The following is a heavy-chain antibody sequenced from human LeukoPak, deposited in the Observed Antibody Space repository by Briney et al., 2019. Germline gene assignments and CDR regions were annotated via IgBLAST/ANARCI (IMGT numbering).Heavy chain of an antibody. J-gene: IGHJ4*02. D-gene: IGHD3-10*01. V-gene: IGHV3-23*01. Sequence: SGGSLRLSCAASGFTFSDYYMSWIRQAPGKGLEWVSAISGDGGTTYYAISVRGRFTVSKDNSENTLYLRMNSLRAEDTAVYYCARVPGSYYVDFDYWGQGTLVTVSS. CDR2: ISGDGGTT. CDR3: ARVPGSYYVDFDY. CDR1: GFTFSDYY.